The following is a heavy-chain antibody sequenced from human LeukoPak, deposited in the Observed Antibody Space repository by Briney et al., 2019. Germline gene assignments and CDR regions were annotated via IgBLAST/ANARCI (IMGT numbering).Heavy chain of an antibody. J-gene: IGHJ4*02. CDR1: GGSISSYY. CDR2: IYYSGST. Sequence: SETLSLTCTVSGGSISSYYWSWIRQPPGKGLEWIGYIYYSGSTNYNPSLKSRVTISVDTSKHQFSLKLSSVTAADTAVYYCARETGGDSSGTFDYWGQGTLVTVSS. D-gene: IGHD3-22*01. V-gene: IGHV4-59*01. CDR3: ARETGGDSSGTFDY.